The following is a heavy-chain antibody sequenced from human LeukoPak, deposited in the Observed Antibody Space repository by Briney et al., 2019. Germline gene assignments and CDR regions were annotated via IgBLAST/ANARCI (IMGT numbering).Heavy chain of an antibody. D-gene: IGHD6-19*01. J-gene: IGHJ4*02. CDR2: IKSKTDGGTT. CDR3: TTEPVAVAGTFDY. V-gene: IGHV3-15*01. CDR1: GFTFSNAW. Sequence: GGSLRLSCAASGFTFSNAWMSWVRQAPGKGLEWVGRIKSKTDGGTTDYAAPAKGRFTISRDDSKNTLYLQMNSLKTEDTAVYYCTTEPVAVAGTFDYWGQGTLVTVSS.